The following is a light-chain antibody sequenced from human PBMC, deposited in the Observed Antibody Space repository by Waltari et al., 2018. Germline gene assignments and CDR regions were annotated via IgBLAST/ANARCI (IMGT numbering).Light chain of an antibody. CDR3: QQTFSNQTT. V-gene: IGKV1-39*01. CDR2: AAL. CDR1: QNTSMD. J-gene: IGKJ5*01. Sequence: CHESQNTSMDLNWYQQEPGKAPNFLIYAALSLRSGVPSRCSGSRSGTEFTLTISSLQPEDFETYYCQQTFSNQTTFGQGTRLELK.